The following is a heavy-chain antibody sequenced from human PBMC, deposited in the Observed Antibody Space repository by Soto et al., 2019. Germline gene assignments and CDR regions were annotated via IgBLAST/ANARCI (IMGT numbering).Heavy chain of an antibody. CDR1: GFTFSSYW. CDR2: INSDGSST. CDR3: ARAPPAAGTLIYFDY. J-gene: IGHJ4*02. Sequence: PGGSLRLSCAASGFTFSSYWMHWVRQAPGKGLVWVSRINSDGSSTSYADSVKGRFTISRDNAKNTLYLQMNSLRAEDTAVYYCARAPPAAGTLIYFDYWGQGTLVTVSS. V-gene: IGHV3-74*01. D-gene: IGHD6-13*01.